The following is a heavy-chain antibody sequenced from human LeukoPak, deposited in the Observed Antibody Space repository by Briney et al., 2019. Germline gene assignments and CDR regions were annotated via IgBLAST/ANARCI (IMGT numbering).Heavy chain of an antibody. Sequence: QAGGSLRLSCAASGFTFNSYDMHWVRQAPGKGLEGVAFIRYDGNIKYFADSVKGRFTISRDTSKNTLYLQMNSLRAEDTAVYYCAKGQYYDFWSGFHFDYWGQGTLVTVSS. J-gene: IGHJ4*02. CDR3: AKGQYYDFWSGFHFDY. V-gene: IGHV3-30*02. D-gene: IGHD3-3*01. CDR2: IRYDGNIK. CDR1: GFTFNSYD.